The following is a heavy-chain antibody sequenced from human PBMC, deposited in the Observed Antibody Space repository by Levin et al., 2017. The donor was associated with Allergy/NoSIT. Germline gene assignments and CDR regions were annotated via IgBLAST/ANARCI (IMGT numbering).Heavy chain of an antibody. J-gene: IGHJ6*03. D-gene: IGHD2-2*01. CDR3: ARVRHDCSSTSCYGDGPLYYYYYMDV. V-gene: IGHV1-69*13. Sequence: SVKVSCKASGGTFSSYAISWVRQAPGQGLEWMGGIIPIFGTANYAQKFQGRVTITADESTSTAYMELSSLRSEDTAVYYCARVRHDCSSTSCYGDGPLYYYYYMDVWGKGTTVTVSS. CDR1: GGTFSSYA. CDR2: IIPIFGTA.